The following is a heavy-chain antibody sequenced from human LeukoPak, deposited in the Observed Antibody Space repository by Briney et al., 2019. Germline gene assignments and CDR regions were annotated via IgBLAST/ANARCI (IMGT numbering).Heavy chain of an antibody. CDR1: GGSFTTHY. D-gene: IGHD3-10*01. Sequence: SETLSLACTVSGGSFTTHYWSWIRQPPGKGLEWIGYISYIGSTNYNPSLKSRVTISIDTSKNEVSLMLTSVTAADTAVYYCASDSISINAFDAWGQGTMVTVSS. V-gene: IGHV4-59*11. CDR3: ASDSISINAFDA. CDR2: ISYIGST. J-gene: IGHJ3*01.